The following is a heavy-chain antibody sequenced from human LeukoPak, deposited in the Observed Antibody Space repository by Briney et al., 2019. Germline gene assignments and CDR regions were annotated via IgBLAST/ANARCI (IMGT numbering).Heavy chain of an antibody. J-gene: IGHJ4*02. V-gene: IGHV3-74*01. CDR3: AREGLRQSLDY. Sequence: GGSLRLSCAASGFTFSSYWMHWVRQAPGKGLVWVSRINSDGSSTSYADSVKGRFTISRDNAKNTLYLQMNSLRAEDTAVYYCAREGLRQSLDYWGQGTLVTVSS. CDR1: GFTFSSYW. CDR2: INSDGSST. D-gene: IGHD5-12*01.